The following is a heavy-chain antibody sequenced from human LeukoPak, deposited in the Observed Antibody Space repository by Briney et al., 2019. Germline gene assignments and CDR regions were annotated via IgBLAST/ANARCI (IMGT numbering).Heavy chain of an antibody. CDR3: AGVPRQNGFDP. CDR2: ISGSGHAI. J-gene: IGHJ5*02. CDR1: GFTFSDYY. Sequence: PGGSLRLSCAASGFTFSDYYMSWIRQAPGKGLEWVSLISGSGHAIYYAESVKGRFTISRDNAKKSLFLQMDSLRAEDTAVYYCAGVPRQNGFDPGGRETLVTVSS. V-gene: IGHV3-11*01.